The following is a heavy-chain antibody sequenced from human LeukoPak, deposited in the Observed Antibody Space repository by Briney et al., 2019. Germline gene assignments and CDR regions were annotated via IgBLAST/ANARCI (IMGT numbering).Heavy chain of an antibody. CDR1: GFTFSSYS. J-gene: IGHJ4*02. CDR3: ARRVPSQVITDYFDY. D-gene: IGHD3-16*01. CDR2: IDSSSRTI. V-gene: IGHV3-48*04. Sequence: GGSLRLSCAASGFTFSSYSMNWVRQAPGKGLEWISFIDSSSRTIFYAESVKGRFTISRDNAKNSLFLQMNSLRAEDTAVYYCARRVPSQVITDYFDYWGQGTLVTVSS.